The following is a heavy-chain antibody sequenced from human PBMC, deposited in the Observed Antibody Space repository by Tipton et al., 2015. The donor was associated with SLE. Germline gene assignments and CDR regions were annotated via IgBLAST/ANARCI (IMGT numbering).Heavy chain of an antibody. V-gene: IGHV3-7*01. J-gene: IGHJ5*02. CDR1: GFTFSSYW. CDR3: ARVYSSWNVQNWFDP. CDR2: IKPDGSEE. D-gene: IGHD6-6*01. Sequence: SLRLSCAASGFTFSSYWMSWVRQPPGKEPEWVANIKPDGSEEYYVDSVKGRFTISRDNAKNSLYLQMTSLRAEDTAVYYCARVYSSWNVQNWFDPWGQGTLVTVSS.